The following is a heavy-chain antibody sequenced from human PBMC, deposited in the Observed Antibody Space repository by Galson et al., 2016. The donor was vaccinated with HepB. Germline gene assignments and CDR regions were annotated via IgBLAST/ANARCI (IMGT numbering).Heavy chain of an antibody. J-gene: IGHJ4*02. Sequence: SGAEVKKPGESLKISCKGSGYTFSDYWIAWVRQMPGKGLEWMGIIFPGDSKTRYSPSFQGQVTISADKSINTAYLEWSNLKASDTATYYCARFPQLVLFDYWGQGSLVTVSS. CDR3: ARFPQLVLFDY. CDR2: IFPGDSKT. CDR1: GYTFSDYW. D-gene: IGHD6-13*01. V-gene: IGHV5-51*01.